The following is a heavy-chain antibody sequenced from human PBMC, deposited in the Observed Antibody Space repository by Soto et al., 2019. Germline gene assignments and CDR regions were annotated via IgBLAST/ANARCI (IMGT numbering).Heavy chain of an antibody. CDR1: GFTFSSYG. CDR3: ARGVGIEVDGTWDY. V-gene: IGHV3-33*01. CDR2: IWYDGSNK. Sequence: QVQLVESGGGVVQPGRSLRLSCAASGFTFSSYGMHWVRQAPGKGLEWVAVIWYDGSNKYYADSVKGRFTISRDNSKNTLYRQMNSLRGEDTAVYYCARGVGIEVDGTWDYWGQGTLVTFSS. J-gene: IGHJ4*02. D-gene: IGHD6-19*01.